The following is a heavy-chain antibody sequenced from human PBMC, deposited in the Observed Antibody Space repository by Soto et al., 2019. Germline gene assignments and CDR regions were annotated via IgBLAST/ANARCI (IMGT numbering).Heavy chain of an antibody. V-gene: IGHV1-2*04. Sequence: ASVKVSCKASRYTFTGYYMHWVRQAPGQGLEWMGWINPNSGGTNYAQKFQGWVTMTRDTSISTAYMELSRLRSEDTAVYYCARGGCSGGSCYWSDYYYYYMDVWGKGTTVTVSS. CDR2: INPNSGGT. CDR1: RYTFTGYY. J-gene: IGHJ6*03. CDR3: ARGGCSGGSCYWSDYYYYYMDV. D-gene: IGHD2-15*01.